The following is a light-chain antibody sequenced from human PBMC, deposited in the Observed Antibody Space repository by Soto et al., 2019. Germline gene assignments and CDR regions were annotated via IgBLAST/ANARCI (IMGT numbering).Light chain of an antibody. Sequence: QSALTQPASVSGSPGQSITISCTGTSSDVGSYNLVSWYQQHPGKAPKLMIYEGSKRPSGVSNRFSGSKSGNTASLTISGLQAEDEADYYCCSYAGSSTPSGVFGGGTQLTVL. CDR2: EGS. V-gene: IGLV2-23*01. J-gene: IGLJ3*02. CDR3: CSYAGSSTPSGV. CDR1: SSDVGSYNL.